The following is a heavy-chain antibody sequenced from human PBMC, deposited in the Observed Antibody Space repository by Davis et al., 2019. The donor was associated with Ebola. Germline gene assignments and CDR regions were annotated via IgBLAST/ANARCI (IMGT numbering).Heavy chain of an antibody. D-gene: IGHD2-2*02. J-gene: IGHJ4*02. CDR2: IKSKTEGEAT. CDR1: GFTFSNYA. CDR3: TWDLVPSAIGSYDW. Sequence: PGGSLRLSCAASGFTFSNYAMHWIRQVPGKGLEWVGRIKSKTEGEATDYAAPVKGRFTISRDDSQNTLYLRMDSLRTEDTAVYYCTWDLVPSAIGSYDWWGQGTLVTVSS. V-gene: IGHV3-15*01.